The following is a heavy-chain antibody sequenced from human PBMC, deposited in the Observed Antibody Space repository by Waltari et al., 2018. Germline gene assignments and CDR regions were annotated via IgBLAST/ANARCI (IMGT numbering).Heavy chain of an antibody. CDR1: GYSFPGYY. J-gene: IGHJ4*02. CDR3: ARVDHRATNYYYGFDH. D-gene: IGHD3-22*01. Sequence: QVQLVQSGAEVKKPGASVKVSCEASGYSFPGYYIHWVRQAPGQGLEWMARISPTTYSTDYAEKFQGRSTLTTDTSINTAYMELTGLTSDDTAIFFCARVDHRATNYYYGFDHWGQGTLVTVSS. CDR2: ISPTTYST. V-gene: IGHV1-2*06.